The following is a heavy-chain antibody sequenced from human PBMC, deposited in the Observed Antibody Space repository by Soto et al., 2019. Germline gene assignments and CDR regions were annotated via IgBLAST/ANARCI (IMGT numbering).Heavy chain of an antibody. CDR2: IYYSGST. V-gene: IGHV4-59*01. J-gene: IGHJ4*02. CDR1: GCSISSYY. D-gene: IGHD2-2*01. Sequence: SETLSLTCTVSGCSISSYYWSWIRQPPGKGLEWIGYIYYSGSTNYNPSLKSRVTISVDTSKNQFSLKLSSVTAADTAVYYCARAVLPATAPFDYWGQGTLVTVSS. CDR3: ARAVLPATAPFDY.